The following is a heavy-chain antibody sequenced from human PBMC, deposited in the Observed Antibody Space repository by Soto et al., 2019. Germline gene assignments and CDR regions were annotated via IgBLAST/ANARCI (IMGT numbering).Heavy chain of an antibody. CDR1: GGSISSGHYY. CDR3: ARVGSRISNSPAYYYYAMDV. J-gene: IGHJ6*01. V-gene: IGHV4-30-4*01. D-gene: IGHD2-2*01. CDR2: IYYSGST. Sequence: PSETLSLTCTVSGGSISSGHYYWTWIRQPPGKGLEWIGYIYYSGSTYYNPSLKSRVTISVDTSKNQFSLKLSSVTAADTAVYYCARVGSRISNSPAYYYYAMDVWGQGTTVTVSS.